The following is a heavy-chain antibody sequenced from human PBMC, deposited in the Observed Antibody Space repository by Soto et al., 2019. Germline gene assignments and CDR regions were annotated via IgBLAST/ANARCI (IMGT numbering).Heavy chain of an antibody. J-gene: IGHJ6*02. Sequence: EVQLVESGGGLVQPGRSLRLSCVGSGFTIDDYVMHWVRQAPGKGLEWVSHISWDGYSIGYAGSVRGRFTISRDNAKNSLFLQLNSLRPEDTAVYYWARSCSTRTSGRVDVWGQGTTVSVAS. D-gene: IGHD2-2*01. V-gene: IGHV3-9*01. CDR1: GFTIDDYV. CDR2: ISWDGYSI. CDR3: ARSCSTRTSGRVDV.